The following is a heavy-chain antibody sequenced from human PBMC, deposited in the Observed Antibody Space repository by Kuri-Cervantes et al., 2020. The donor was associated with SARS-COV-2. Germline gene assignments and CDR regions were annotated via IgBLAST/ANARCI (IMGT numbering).Heavy chain of an antibody. Sequence: ASVKVSCKASGYTFTGYYMHWVRQAPGQGLEWMGWINPNSGGTNYAQKFQGWVTMTRDTSINTAYMELGRLRSDDTAVYYCARARVRGLITAYYYYGMDVWGQGTTVTVSS. CDR3: ARARVRGLITAYYYYGMDV. J-gene: IGHJ6*02. D-gene: IGHD3-10*01. V-gene: IGHV1-2*04. CDR1: GYTFTGYY. CDR2: INPNSGGT.